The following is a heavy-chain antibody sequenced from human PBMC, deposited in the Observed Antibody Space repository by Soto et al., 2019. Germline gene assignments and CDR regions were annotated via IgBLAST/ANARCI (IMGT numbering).Heavy chain of an antibody. D-gene: IGHD4-17*01. CDR1: GGSISSSSYY. V-gene: IGHV4-39*01. Sequence: SETLSLTCTVSGGSISSSSYYRGWSRQPPGKGLEWIGSIYYSGSTYYNPSLKSRVTISVDTSKNQFSLKLSSVTAADTAVYYCARHGTSRVYGDARIDYWGQGTLVTVSS. CDR2: IYYSGST. CDR3: ARHGTSRVYGDARIDY. J-gene: IGHJ4*02.